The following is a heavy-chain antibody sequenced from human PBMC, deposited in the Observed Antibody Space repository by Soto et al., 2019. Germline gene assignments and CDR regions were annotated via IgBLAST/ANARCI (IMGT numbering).Heavy chain of an antibody. CDR1: GFTFGTTD. CDR3: VKNSGWFNT. V-gene: IGHV3-23*01. D-gene: IGHD3-10*01. CDR2: IDGSGGIT. Sequence: PGGSLRLSCAASGFTFGTTDMSWVRQAPGEGLEWVSTIDGSGGITYYADSVKGRFTISRDNSRNTVYLQTKSLRGDYTALYSCVKNSGWFNTWGQGALVTVSS. J-gene: IGHJ5*02.